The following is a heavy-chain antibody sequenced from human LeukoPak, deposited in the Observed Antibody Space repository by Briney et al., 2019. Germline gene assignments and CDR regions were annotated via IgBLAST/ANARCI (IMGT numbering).Heavy chain of an antibody. CDR2: VSYSGSA. V-gene: IGHV4-59*01. CDR1: GGSISPYY. CDR3: ARENDRYGRIDY. D-gene: IGHD5-18*01. Sequence: SETLSLTCSVSGGSISPYYWSWIRQPPGKGLEWIGYVSYSGSADYNPSLKSRVIISIDTSKNQFSLRLSSLTAADTAVYYCARENDRYGRIDYWGQGTQVTVSS. J-gene: IGHJ4*02.